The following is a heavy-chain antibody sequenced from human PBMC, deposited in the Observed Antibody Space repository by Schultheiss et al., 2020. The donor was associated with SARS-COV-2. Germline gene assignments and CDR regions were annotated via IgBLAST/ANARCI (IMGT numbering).Heavy chain of an antibody. CDR1: GGSISSFY. Sequence: SETLSLTCTVSGGSISSFYWSWIRQPPGKGLEWIGYIYYSGSTFYNPSLQSPGTISIDTSKNQFSLKLSSVTVADTAVYYCATSDSYSFYFDYWGQGTLVTVSS. CDR3: ATSDSYSFYFDY. V-gene: IGHV4-59*06. CDR2: IYYSGST. D-gene: IGHD2-21*02. J-gene: IGHJ4*02.